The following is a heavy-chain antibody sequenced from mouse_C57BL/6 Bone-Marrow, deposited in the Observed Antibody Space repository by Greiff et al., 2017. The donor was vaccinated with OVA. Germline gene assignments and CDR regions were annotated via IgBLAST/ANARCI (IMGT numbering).Heavy chain of an antibody. CDR3: AREGSNYESWYFDV. CDR2: ISYDGSN. D-gene: IGHD2-5*01. Sequence: EVQLVESGPGLVKPSQSLSLTCSVTGYSITSGYYWNWIRQFPGNKLEWMGYISYDGSNNYNPSLKNRISITRDTSKNQFFLKLNSVTTEDTATYYCAREGSNYESWYFDVWGTGTTVTVSS. V-gene: IGHV3-6*01. J-gene: IGHJ1*03. CDR1: GYSITSGYY.